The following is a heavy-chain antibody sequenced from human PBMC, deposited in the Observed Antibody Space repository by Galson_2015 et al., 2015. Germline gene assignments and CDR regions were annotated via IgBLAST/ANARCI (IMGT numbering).Heavy chain of an antibody. CDR2: IKSKPDGGTT. Sequence: SLSLSCVDSGFTFSNAWMSWVRQAPGTGLEWVGRIKSKPDGGTTDYAAPVKGRFTISRDDSKNTLYLQMNSLKPEAAAVYYCSTGDDYWSACDFDPWGQGTLVTVSS. J-gene: IGHJ5*02. V-gene: IGHV3-15*01. CDR3: STGDDYWSACDFDP. CDR1: GFTFSNAW. D-gene: IGHD3-3*01.